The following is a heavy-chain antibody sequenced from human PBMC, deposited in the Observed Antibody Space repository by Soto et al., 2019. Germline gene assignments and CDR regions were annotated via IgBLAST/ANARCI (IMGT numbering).Heavy chain of an antibody. Sequence: GGSLRLSCAASGFTVSSNYMSWVRQAPGKGLEWVSTIYSDSDGTTYYAESVKGRFTISRDNVKNTVYLNMNSLGAEDTAVYFCAGVVPPHYWGQGTLVTVSS. CDR2: IYSDSDGTT. J-gene: IGHJ4*02. CDR3: AGVVPPHY. V-gene: IGHV3-53*01. CDR1: GFTVSSNY.